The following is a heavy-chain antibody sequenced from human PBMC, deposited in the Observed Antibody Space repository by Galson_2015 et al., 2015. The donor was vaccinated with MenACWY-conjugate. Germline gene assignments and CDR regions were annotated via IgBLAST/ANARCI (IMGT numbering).Heavy chain of an antibody. V-gene: IGHV1-18*04. CDR1: GYTFPVYG. D-gene: IGHD2/OR15-2a*01. J-gene: IGHJ4*02. Sequence: SVKVSCKASGYTFPVYGINWVRQAPGQGLEWMGWISTNNGNTAFAQKFQGRVTMTRETSTSTVYMELRSLRSDDTAMYYCARDHLYCNSAGCVGSGTTLEYWGQGTLVTVSS. CDR2: ISTNNGNT. CDR3: ARDHLYCNSAGCVGSGTTLEY.